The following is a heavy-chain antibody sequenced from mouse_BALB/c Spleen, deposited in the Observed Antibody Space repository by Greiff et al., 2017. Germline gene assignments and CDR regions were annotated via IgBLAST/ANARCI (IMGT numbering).Heavy chain of an antibody. CDR1: GYTFSSYW. J-gene: IGHJ2*01. V-gene: IGHV1-9*01. CDR3: ARSGSTMITSDY. Sequence: VQLQQSGAELMKPGASVKISCKATGYTFSSYWIEWVKQRPGHGLEWIGEILPGSGSTNYNEKFKGKATFTADTSSNTAYMQLSSLTSEDSAVYYCARSGSTMITSDYWGQGTTLTVSS. CDR2: ILPGSGST. D-gene: IGHD2-4*01.